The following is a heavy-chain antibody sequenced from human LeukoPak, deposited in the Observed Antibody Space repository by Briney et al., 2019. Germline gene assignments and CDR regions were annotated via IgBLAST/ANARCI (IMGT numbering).Heavy chain of an antibody. CDR2: IYYSGST. Sequence: SETLSLTCTVSGGSISSYYWSWIRQPPGKGLERIGYIYYSGSTNYNPSLKSRVTISVDTSKNQFSLKLSSVTAADTAVYYCARVHDPHEYSYYYYYMDVWGKGTTVTVSS. CDR3: ARVHDPHEYSYYYYYMDV. V-gene: IGHV4-59*01. CDR1: GGSISSYY. D-gene: IGHD3-16*01. J-gene: IGHJ6*03.